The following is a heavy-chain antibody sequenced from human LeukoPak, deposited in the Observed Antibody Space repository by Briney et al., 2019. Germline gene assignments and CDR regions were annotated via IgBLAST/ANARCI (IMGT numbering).Heavy chain of an antibody. CDR3: ARERGKYYYDSSGPGYYYYMDV. D-gene: IGHD3-22*01. V-gene: IGHV1-18*01. J-gene: IGHJ6*03. Sequence: ASVKVSCKASGYTFTSYGISWVRQAPGQGLEWMGWISAYNGNTNYAQKLQGRVTMTTETSTSTAYKELRSLRSDDTAVYYCARERGKYYYDSSGPGYYYYMDVWGKGTTVTISS. CDR2: ISAYNGNT. CDR1: GYTFTSYG.